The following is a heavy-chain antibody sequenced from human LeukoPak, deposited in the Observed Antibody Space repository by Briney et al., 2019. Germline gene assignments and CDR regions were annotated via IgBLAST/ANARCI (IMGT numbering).Heavy chain of an antibody. J-gene: IGHJ4*02. CDR1: GGSISSSSYY. Sequence: PSETLSLTCTVSGGSISSSSYYWGWIRQPPGKGLEWIGSIYYSGGTYYNPSLKSRVTISVDASKNQFSLRLSSVTAADTAVYYCATMEPTLNDYWGQGTLVTVSS. D-gene: IGHD1-26*01. V-gene: IGHV4-39*01. CDR3: ATMEPTLNDY. CDR2: IYYSGGT.